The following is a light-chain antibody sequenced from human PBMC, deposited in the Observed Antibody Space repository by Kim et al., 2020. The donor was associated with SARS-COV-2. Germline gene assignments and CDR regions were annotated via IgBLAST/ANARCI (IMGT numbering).Light chain of an antibody. V-gene: IGLV3-19*01. CDR2: GKN. J-gene: IGLJ2*01. Sequence: SSELTQYPAVSVALGQTVRITCQGDSLRTYYTTWFQQKPGQAPIVVFYGKNNRPSGIPDRFSGSSSGNTASLTITATQAGDEADYYCNSRDNNDNVLFGGGTQLTVL. CDR1: SLRTYY. CDR3: NSRDNNDNVL.